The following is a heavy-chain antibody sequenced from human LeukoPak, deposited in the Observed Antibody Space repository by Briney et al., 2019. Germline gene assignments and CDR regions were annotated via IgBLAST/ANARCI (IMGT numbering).Heavy chain of an antibody. CDR1: RFTFSDSY. V-gene: IGHV3-11*01. CDR3: ARDFGGYEDY. J-gene: IGHJ4*02. D-gene: IGHD5-12*01. Sequence: GGSLRLSCAASRFTFSDSYMTWIRQAPGKGREGISYISTSGGTTYYADSLKGRLTISRDNAKNSLYLQMNSLRVEDTAVYYCARDFGGYEDYWGQGTLVTVSS. CDR2: ISTSGGTT.